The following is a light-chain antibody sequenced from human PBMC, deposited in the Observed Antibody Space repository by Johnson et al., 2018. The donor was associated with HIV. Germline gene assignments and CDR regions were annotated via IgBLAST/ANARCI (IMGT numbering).Light chain of an antibody. CDR1: SSNIGKNY. J-gene: IGLJ1*01. Sequence: QSVLTQPPSVSAAPGQRVTISCSGSSSNIGKNYVSWYQQLPGTAPKLLIYENNKRPSGIPDRFSGSKSGTSATLGITGLQTENEADYYCGTWDSSLSAYVFGTGTNVTVL. CDR2: ENN. V-gene: IGLV1-51*02. CDR3: GTWDSSLSAYV.